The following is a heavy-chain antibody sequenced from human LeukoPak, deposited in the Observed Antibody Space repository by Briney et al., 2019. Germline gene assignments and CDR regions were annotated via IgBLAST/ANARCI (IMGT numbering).Heavy chain of an antibody. J-gene: IGHJ6*02. V-gene: IGHV6-1*01. CDR2: TYYRSKWYN. Sequence: SQTLSLTCAISGDSVSSNSAAWNWIRQSPSRGLEWLGRTYYRSKWYNDYAVSVKSRITINPDTSKNQFSLQLNSVTPEDTAVYYCARDGALYSSSGYYYGMDVWGQGTTVTVSS. CDR1: GDSVSSNSAA. CDR3: ARDGALYSSSGYYYGMDV. D-gene: IGHD6-6*01.